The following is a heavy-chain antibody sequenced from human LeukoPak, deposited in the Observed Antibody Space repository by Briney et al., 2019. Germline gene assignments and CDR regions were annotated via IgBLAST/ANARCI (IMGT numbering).Heavy chain of an antibody. CDR1: GFSLGTSGVG. V-gene: IGHV2-70*04. J-gene: IGHJ4*02. Sequence: SGPTLVNPTQTLTLTCTFSGFSLGTSGVGVGWIRQPPGKALEWLARIDWDDDKFYSTSLKTRLTISKDTSKNQVVLTLTNVDPVDTATYFCARIASGTNFDYWGQGTLVTVSS. D-gene: IGHD1-1*01. CDR2: IDWDDDK. CDR3: ARIASGTNFDY.